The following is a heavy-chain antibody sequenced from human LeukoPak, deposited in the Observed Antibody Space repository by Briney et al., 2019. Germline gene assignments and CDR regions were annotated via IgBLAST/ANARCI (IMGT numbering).Heavy chain of an antibody. V-gene: IGHV3-7*01. CDR2: IKQDGSEK. J-gene: IGHJ4*02. D-gene: IGHD4-23*01. CDR3: ARDCHDYGGNGGVIGY. Sequence: QPGGSLRLSCAASGLTFSSYWMTWVRQAPGKGLEWVANIKQDGSEKYYVDSVKGRFTISRDNAKNSLYLQMNSLRAEDTAVYYCARDCHDYGGNGGVIGYWGQGTLVTVSS. CDR1: GLTFSSYW.